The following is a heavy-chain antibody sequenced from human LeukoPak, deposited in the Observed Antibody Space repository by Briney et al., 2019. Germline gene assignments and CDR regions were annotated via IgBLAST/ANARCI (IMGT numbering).Heavy chain of an antibody. CDR3: ARDMAAVAPDAFDI. J-gene: IGHJ3*02. D-gene: IGHD6-19*01. Sequence: GGSLRLSCAASGFTFSGYSMNWVRQAPGKGLEWVSSISRSSSYIYYADSVKGRFTISRDNAKNSLYLQMNSLRAEDTAVYYCARDMAAVAPDAFDIWGQGTMVTVSS. CDR1: GFTFSGYS. V-gene: IGHV3-21*01. CDR2: ISRSSSYI.